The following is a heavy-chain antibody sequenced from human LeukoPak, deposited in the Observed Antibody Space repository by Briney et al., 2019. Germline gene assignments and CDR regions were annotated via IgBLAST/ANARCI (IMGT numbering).Heavy chain of an antibody. D-gene: IGHD3-22*01. CDR2: ISAYNGNT. V-gene: IGHV1-18*04. Sequence: ASVKVSCKASGYTFTINHIHWVRQAPGQGLEWMGWISAYNGNTNYAQKLQGRVTMTTDTSTSTAYMELRSLRSDDTAVYYCARDLQRYYYDSSGYYWSYWGQGTLVTVSS. CDR3: ARDLQRYYYDSSGYYWSY. J-gene: IGHJ4*02. CDR1: GYTFTINH.